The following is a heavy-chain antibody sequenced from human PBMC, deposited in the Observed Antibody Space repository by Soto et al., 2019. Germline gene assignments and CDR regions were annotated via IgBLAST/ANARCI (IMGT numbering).Heavy chain of an antibody. CDR1: GGSISSSNW. D-gene: IGHD3-22*01. J-gene: IGHJ5*02. CDR3: ARGSKTYYYDSSGYYYP. Sequence: QVQLQESGPGLVKPSGTLSLTCAVSGGSISSSNWWSWVRQPPGKGLEWIGEIYHSGSTNYNPSLKSRVTISVDKSKNQFSLKLSSVTAADTAVYYCARGSKTYYYDSSGYYYPWGQGTLVTVSS. V-gene: IGHV4-4*02. CDR2: IYHSGST.